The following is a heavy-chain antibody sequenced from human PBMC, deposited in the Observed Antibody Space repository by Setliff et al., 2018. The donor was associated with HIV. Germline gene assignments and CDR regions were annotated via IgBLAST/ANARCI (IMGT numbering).Heavy chain of an antibody. CDR3: ASAWTDFGDDYYYNNMDV. CDR2: IYYTGST. D-gene: IGHD4-17*01. V-gene: IGHV4-59*08. Sequence: PSETLSLTCTVSGGSIGIYYWSWLRQPPGKGLEWIGYIYYTGSTYYNPSLKSRVTISVDTSKNQFSLKLSSVTAADTAVYYCASAWTDFGDDYYYNNMDVWGKGTTVTVSS. J-gene: IGHJ6*03. CDR1: GGSIGIYY.